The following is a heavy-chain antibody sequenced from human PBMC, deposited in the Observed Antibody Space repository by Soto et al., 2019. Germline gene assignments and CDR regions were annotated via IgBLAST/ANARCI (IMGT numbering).Heavy chain of an antibody. CDR2: IYPGDSDT. CDR3: ARTIISYQQRYGMDV. D-gene: IGHD3-10*01. V-gene: IGHV5-51*01. CDR1: DYRFTSYW. Sequence: XESLKLSWKCSDYRFTSYWIGLVLQMPGKGLEWMGIIYPGDSDTRYSPSFQGQVTISADKSISTAYLQWSSLKASDTAMYYCARTIISYQQRYGMDVWGQGTTVTVSS. J-gene: IGHJ6*02.